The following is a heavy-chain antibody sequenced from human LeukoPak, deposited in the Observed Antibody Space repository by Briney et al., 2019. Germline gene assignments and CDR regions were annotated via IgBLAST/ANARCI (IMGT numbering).Heavy chain of an antibody. Sequence: GGSLRLSCAASGFTFSSYAMSWVRQAPGKGLEWVSAISGSGGSTYYADSVKGRFTISRDNSKNTLYPQMNSLRAEDTAVYYCAKDGYSSSWYHGYWGQGTLVTVSS. CDR1: GFTFSSYA. J-gene: IGHJ4*02. V-gene: IGHV3-23*01. CDR3: AKDGYSSSWYHGY. D-gene: IGHD6-13*01. CDR2: ISGSGGST.